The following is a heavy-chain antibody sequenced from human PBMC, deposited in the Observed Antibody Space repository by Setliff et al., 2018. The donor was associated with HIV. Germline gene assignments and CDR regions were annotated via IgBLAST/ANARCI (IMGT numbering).Heavy chain of an antibody. J-gene: IGHJ4*02. CDR2: ISYDGSNK. CDR1: GFTFDDYG. Sequence: HPGGSLRLSCAASGFTFDDYGMHWVRQAPGKGLEWVAVISYDGSNKYYADSVKGRFTISRDNSKNSLFLQMNSLRSEDTTVYYCARDRSYYPNYFDYWGQGTLVTVSS. CDR3: ARDRSYYPNYFDY. D-gene: IGHD1-26*01. V-gene: IGHV3-30*03.